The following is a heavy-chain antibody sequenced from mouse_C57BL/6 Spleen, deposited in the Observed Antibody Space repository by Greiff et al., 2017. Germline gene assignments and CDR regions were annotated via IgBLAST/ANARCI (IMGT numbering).Heavy chain of an antibody. D-gene: IGHD2-1*01. J-gene: IGHJ2*01. CDR2: IDPSDSYT. CDR1: GYTFTSYW. CDR3: ALYGNYFDY. Sequence: QVQLQQPGAELVMPGASVKLSCKASGYTFTSYWMHWVKQRPGQGLEWIGEIDPSDSYTNYNQKFKGKSTLTVDKSSSTAYMQLSSLTSEDSAVYDCALYGNYFDYWGQGTTLTVSS. V-gene: IGHV1-69*01.